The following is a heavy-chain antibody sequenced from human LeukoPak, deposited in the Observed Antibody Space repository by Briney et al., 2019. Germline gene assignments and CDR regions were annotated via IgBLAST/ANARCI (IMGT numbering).Heavy chain of an antibody. CDR2: IYYSGST. CDR1: GGSISSGSYY. J-gene: IGHJ5*02. CDR3: ARDLDYYGSGSYGFDP. Sequence: SETLSLTCTVSGGSISSGSYYWSWIRQPPGKGLEWIGYIYYSGSTNYNPSLKSRVTISVDTSKNQFSLKLSSVTAADTAVYYCARDLDYYGSGSYGFDPWGQGTLVTVSS. V-gene: IGHV4-61*01. D-gene: IGHD3-10*01.